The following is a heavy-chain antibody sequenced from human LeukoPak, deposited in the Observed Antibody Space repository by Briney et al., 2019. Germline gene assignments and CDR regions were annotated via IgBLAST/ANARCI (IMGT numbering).Heavy chain of an antibody. CDR3: ARRGSYGDYSVY. CDR2: INSDGTST. Sequence: GGSLRLSCAASGFTFSSYWMHWVRQAPGKGLVWVSRINSDGTSTSYADSVEGRFTISKDNAENTLYLQMNSLRAEDTAVYYCARRGSYGDYSVYWGQGTPVTVSS. J-gene: IGHJ4*02. D-gene: IGHD4-17*01. V-gene: IGHV3-74*01. CDR1: GFTFSSYW.